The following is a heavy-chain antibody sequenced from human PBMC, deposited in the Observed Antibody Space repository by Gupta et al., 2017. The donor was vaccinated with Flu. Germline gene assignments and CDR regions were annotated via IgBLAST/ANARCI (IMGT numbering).Heavy chain of an antibody. CDR3: ARIVPAAVGDLDY. J-gene: IGHJ4*02. V-gene: IGHV3-30*03. Sequence: FSRYGMHWVRQAPGKGLEWVAVISSDGSNKYYADSVKGRVTISRDNSKNRMYLQMNSLRAEDTAVYYCARIVPAAVGDLDYWGQGTLVTVSS. D-gene: IGHD2-2*01. CDR1: FSRYG. CDR2: ISSDGSNK.